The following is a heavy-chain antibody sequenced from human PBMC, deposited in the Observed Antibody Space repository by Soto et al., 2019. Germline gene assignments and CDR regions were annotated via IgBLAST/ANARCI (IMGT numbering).Heavy chain of an antibody. CDR1: GGSISSYY. V-gene: IGHV4-59*01. CDR3: ARNRFLEWFDP. Sequence: SETLSLPCPVSGGSISSYYWSWIRQPPGKGLEWIGHIYYSGSTNYNPSLKSRVTISVDTSKNQFSLKLSSVTAADTAVYYCARNRFLEWFDPWGQGTLVTVSS. CDR2: IYYSGST. D-gene: IGHD3-3*01. J-gene: IGHJ5*02.